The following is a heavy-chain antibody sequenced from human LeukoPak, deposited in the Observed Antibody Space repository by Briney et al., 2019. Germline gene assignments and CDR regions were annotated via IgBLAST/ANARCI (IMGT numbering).Heavy chain of an antibody. J-gene: IGHJ4*02. CDR1: GFTFSSYG. Sequence: PGKSLRLSCAASGFTFSSYGMHWVRQAPGKGLEWVAVIWYDGRNKHYADSVKGRFTISRDNAKNSLYLQMNSLRDEDTAVYYCARGYYGSGSYFLDYWGQGTLVTVSS. CDR2: IWYDGRNK. D-gene: IGHD3-10*01. CDR3: ARGYYGSGSYFLDY. V-gene: IGHV3-33*01.